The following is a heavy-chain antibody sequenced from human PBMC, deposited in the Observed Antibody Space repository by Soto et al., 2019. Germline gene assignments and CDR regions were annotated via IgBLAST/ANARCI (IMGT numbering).Heavy chain of an antibody. J-gene: IGHJ4*02. CDR3: ARLNYYDSTGAIDY. CDR1: GGSISSSAYY. CDR2: IYYSGST. Sequence: SETLALTCSVSGGSISSSAYYWGWIPQPPGKGLEWIGSIYYSGSTYYNPSLKSRVTISVDTSEKQFSLRLNSVTAADTAMYYCARLNYYDSTGAIDYWGQGTLVTVSS. D-gene: IGHD3-22*01. V-gene: IGHV4-39*07.